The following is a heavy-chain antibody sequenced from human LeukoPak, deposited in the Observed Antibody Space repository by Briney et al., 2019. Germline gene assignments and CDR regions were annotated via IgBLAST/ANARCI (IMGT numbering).Heavy chain of an antibody. V-gene: IGHV3-30*02. CDR2: IRYDGSNK. J-gene: IGHJ3*02. D-gene: IGHD3-3*01. CDR1: GFTFSSYG. Sequence: QSGGSLRLSCAASGFTFSSYGMHWVRQAPGKGLEWVAFIRYDGSNKYYADSVKGRFTISRDNSKNTLYLQMNSLRAEDTAVYYCARNPTIFGVFPLAFDIWGQGTMVTVSS. CDR3: ARNPTIFGVFPLAFDI.